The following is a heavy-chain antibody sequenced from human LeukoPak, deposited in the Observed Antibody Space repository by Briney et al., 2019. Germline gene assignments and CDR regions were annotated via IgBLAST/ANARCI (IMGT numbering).Heavy chain of an antibody. V-gene: IGHV3-23*01. CDR1: GFXFRNYG. CDR2: INDGGTSA. D-gene: IGHD2-15*01. J-gene: IGHJ4*02. Sequence: GGSLRLSCRASGFXFRNYGMSWVRQAPGKGLEWVSVINDGGTSAYYTDSVKGRFTISRDNSKNTLYLQMNSLRVEDTAVYYCAPDLRGAAWSLDYWGQGTLVTVSS. CDR3: APDLRGAAWSLDY.